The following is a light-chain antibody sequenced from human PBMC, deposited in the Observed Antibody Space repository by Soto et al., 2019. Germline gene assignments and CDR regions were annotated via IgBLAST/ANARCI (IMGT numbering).Light chain of an antibody. V-gene: IGKV1-5*01. J-gene: IGKJ1*01. CDR1: QSISTS. CDR3: QQYITNST. CDR2: RAS. Sequence: DIQMTQSPSTLSASVGDTVTITCRASQSISTSLAWYQQKPGKAPNLLISRASTLEERVPSRFRGSGSVTELTITITSLHTDDFATYYGQQYITNSTFGQGTRV.